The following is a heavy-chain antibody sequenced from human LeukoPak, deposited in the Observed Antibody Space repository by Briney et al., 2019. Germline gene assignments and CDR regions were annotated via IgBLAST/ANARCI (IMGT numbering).Heavy chain of an antibody. Sequence: PGGSLRLSCAASGFTFSNSALSWVRQAPGKGLEWVSDISGSGGSTYYADSVKGRFTISRDNSKNTLHLQMNSLRAEDTAVYYCAKRIQSAMATGYWGQGTLVTVSS. J-gene: IGHJ4*02. D-gene: IGHD5-18*01. V-gene: IGHV3-23*01. CDR2: ISGSGGST. CDR3: AKRIQSAMATGY. CDR1: GFTFSNSA.